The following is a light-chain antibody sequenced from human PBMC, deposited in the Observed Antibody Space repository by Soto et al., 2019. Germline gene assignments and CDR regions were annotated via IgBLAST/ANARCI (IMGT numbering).Light chain of an antibody. CDR2: GAS. V-gene: IGKV1-39*01. J-gene: IGKJ2*01. CDR1: QSVSRY. Sequence: DIQKTQSPSSLSASIGDSITITCRASQSVSRYLSWFQQKPGKAPNLLIFGASSLQSGVPSRFSGSASGTEFTLTITSLVPDDFATYYCQQSRYTPPTFGQGTTVELK. CDR3: QQSRYTPPT.